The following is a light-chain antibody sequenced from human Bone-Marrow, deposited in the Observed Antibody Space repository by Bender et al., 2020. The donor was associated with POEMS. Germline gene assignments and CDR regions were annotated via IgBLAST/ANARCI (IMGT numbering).Light chain of an antibody. J-gene: IGLJ3*02. CDR3: AAWEDSLNGWV. Sequence: QSVLTQPPSVSGAPGQRVTISCTGSNSNIGADHDVHWYQRVPGAAPKLLIHGNNIRPSGVPDRFSGSKSGTSASLAISGLQSEDEADYYCAAWEDSLNGWVFGGGTKLTVL. CDR1: NSNIGADHD. CDR2: GNN. V-gene: IGLV1-50*01.